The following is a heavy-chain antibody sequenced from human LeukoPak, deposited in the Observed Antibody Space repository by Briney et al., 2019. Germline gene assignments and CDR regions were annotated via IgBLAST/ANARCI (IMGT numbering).Heavy chain of an antibody. D-gene: IGHD3-10*01. CDR1: GITFSKYW. V-gene: IGHV3-74*01. CDR2: INSDGSST. Sequence: PGGSLRLSCAVAGITFSKYWMHWVRQVSGKGVVWVSRINSDGSSTNYADSVKGRFTISRDNAKNTLYLQMNSLRAEDTAVYYCASPGGLITMVRGPFGYWGQGTRVTVSS. CDR3: ASPGGLITMVRGPFGY. J-gene: IGHJ4*02.